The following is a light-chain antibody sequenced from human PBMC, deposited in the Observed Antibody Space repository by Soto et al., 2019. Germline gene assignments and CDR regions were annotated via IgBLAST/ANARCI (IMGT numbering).Light chain of an antibody. V-gene: IGKV3-15*01. J-gene: IGKJ2*01. Sequence: EIVMTQSPANLSVSPGERATLSCRASQSVSSSLAWYQQKPGQGPRLLIYGASTRATSIPARFSGSGSGTEFTLTINSLQSDDFAVYYWQQDNKWPPYTFGQGTKLEIK. CDR1: QSVSSS. CDR2: GAS. CDR3: QQDNKWPPYT.